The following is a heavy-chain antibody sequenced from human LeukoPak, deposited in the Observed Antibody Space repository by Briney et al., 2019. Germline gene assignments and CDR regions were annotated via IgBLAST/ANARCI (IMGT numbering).Heavy chain of an antibody. J-gene: IGHJ4*02. Sequence: PGGSLRLSCAASGFTISSYAMRWVRQAPGKGLEWVGRFKSISDGGTIDYAAPVKGRFTISRDDSKNTLYLQMTSLKTEDTAGYYCTTDVDWGQGTLVTVSS. CDR2: FKSISDGGTI. V-gene: IGHV3-15*01. CDR1: GFTISSYA. CDR3: TTDVD.